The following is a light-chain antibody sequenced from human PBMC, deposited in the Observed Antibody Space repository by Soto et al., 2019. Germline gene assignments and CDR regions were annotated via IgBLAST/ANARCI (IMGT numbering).Light chain of an antibody. CDR2: DTS. CDR3: SLSYSDVRV. V-gene: IGLV7-46*01. J-gene: IGLJ3*02. CDR1: TGAVTSSHY. Sequence: QSVVTQEPSLTVSPGGTVTLTCGSSTGAVTSSHYPYWFQQKPGQAPRALIYDTSNKHSWTPAGFSGSLLGGKPALILSGAQPEDEADYYCSLSYSDVRVFGGGTKVTVL.